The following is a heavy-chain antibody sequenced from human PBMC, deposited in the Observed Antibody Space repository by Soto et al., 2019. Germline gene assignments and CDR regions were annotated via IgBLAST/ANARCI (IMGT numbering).Heavy chain of an antibody. J-gene: IGHJ3*01. V-gene: IGHV4-59*01. CDR1: GGSIRSNY. CDR2: IHYSGDT. CDR3: ARDSYYYESGGYFNHVFDF. Sequence: QVQLQESGPGLVKPSETLSLTCTVSGGSIRSNYWSWIRQPPGKRLEWIGHIHYSGDTNYNPSLTGRVTISVDTSKNQFSLELSSVTAADTAVYYCARDSYYYESGGYFNHVFDFWGQGTMVTVSS. D-gene: IGHD3-22*01.